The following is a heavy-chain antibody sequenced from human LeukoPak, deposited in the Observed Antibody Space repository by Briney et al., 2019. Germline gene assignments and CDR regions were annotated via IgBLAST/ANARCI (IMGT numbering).Heavy chain of an antibody. CDR3: AREAGITLGYNYFDY. CDR1: GGSIRSYY. J-gene: IGHJ4*02. Sequence: PSETLSLTCTVSGGSIRSYYWSWIRQPAGKGLESIGRIYSSGTTNYNPSLKSRVTMSVDMSTNQFSLRLSSVTAADTAIYYCAREAGITLGYNYFDYWGQGTLVTVSS. CDR2: IYSSGTT. D-gene: IGHD5-24*01. V-gene: IGHV4-4*07.